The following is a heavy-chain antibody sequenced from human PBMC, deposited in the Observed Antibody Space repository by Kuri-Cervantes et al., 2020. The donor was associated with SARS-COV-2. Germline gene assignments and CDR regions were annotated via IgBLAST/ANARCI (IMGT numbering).Heavy chain of an antibody. CDR3: ARRTRYCSSTSCGIGAFDI. D-gene: IGHD2-2*01. Sequence: KVSCKGSGYSFTSYWIGWVRQMPGKGLEWMGIIYPGDSDTRYSPSFQGQVTISADKSISTAYLQWSSLKASDTAMYYCARRTRYCSSTSCGIGAFDIWGQGTMVTVSS. J-gene: IGHJ3*02. CDR2: IYPGDSDT. V-gene: IGHV5-51*01. CDR1: GYSFTSYW.